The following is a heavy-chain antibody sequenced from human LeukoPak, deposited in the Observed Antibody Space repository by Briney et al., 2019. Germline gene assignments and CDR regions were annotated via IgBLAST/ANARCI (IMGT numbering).Heavy chain of an antibody. CDR3: ARGSSPPVAQLERNAFDI. J-gene: IGHJ3*02. V-gene: IGHV1-46*01. CDR1: GYTFTSYY. D-gene: IGHD1-1*01. CDR2: INPSGGST. Sequence: ASVKVSCKASGYTFTSYYMHWVRQAPGQGLEWMGIINPSGGSTSYAQKFQGRVTMTTDTSTSTVYMELSSLRSEDTAVYYCARGSSPPVAQLERNAFDIWGQGTMVTVSS.